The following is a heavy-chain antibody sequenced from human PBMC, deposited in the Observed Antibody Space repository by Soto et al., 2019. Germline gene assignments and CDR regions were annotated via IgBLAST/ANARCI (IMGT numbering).Heavy chain of an antibody. CDR3: ARPRAPVLVATTYFDY. J-gene: IGHJ4*02. CDR1: GGSISSSSYY. CDR2: IYYSGST. V-gene: IGHV4-39*01. Sequence: SETLSLTCTVSGGSISSSSYYWGWIRQPPGKGLEWIGSIYYSGSTYYNPSLKSRVTISVDTSKNQFSLKLSSVTAADTAVYYCARPRAPVLVATTYFDYWGQGTLVTVSS. D-gene: IGHD5-12*01.